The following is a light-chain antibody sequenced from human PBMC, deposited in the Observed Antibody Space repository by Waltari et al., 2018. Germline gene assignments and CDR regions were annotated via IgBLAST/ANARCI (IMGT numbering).Light chain of an antibody. Sequence: ELVLTQSPGTLSLSPGARATLACRASQRVGRFLAWYQQKPGQAPRLLIYQASNRATGIPDRFSGSGSGTDFSLTISRLEPEDFAVYYCQNHERLPATFGQGTKVEI. CDR3: QNHERLPAT. V-gene: IGKV3-20*01. CDR2: QAS. J-gene: IGKJ1*01. CDR1: QRVGRF.